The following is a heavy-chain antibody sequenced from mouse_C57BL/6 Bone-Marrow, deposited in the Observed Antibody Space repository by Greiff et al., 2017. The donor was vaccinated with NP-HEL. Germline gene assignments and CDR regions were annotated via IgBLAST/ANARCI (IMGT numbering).Heavy chain of an antibody. J-gene: IGHJ2*01. CDR3: ARSYDYGDVDY. CDR2: IYPGGGYT. V-gene: IGHV1-63*01. CDR1: GYTFTNYW. D-gene: IGHD2-4*01. Sequence: QVQLKQSGAELVRPGTSVKMSCKASGYTFTNYWIGWVKQRPGHGLEWIGDIYPGGGYTNYNEKFKGKATLTADKSSSTAYMQLSSLTSEDSAICYCARSYDYGDVDYWGQGTTLTVSS.